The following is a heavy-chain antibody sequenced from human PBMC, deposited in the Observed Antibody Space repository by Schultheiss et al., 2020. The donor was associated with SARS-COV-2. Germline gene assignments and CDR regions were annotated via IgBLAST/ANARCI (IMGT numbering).Heavy chain of an antibody. CDR1: GGSISSGGYS. CDR2: IYYSGST. J-gene: IGHJ6*02. Sequence: SETLSLTCAVSGGSISSGGYSWSWIRQPPGKGLEWIGYIYYSGSTYYNPSLKSRVTISVDTSKNQFSLKLSSVTAADTAVYYCARHVGVGATIRKDYYGMDVWGQGTTVTVSS. CDR3: ARHVGVGATIRKDYYGMDV. V-gene: IGHV4-30-2*03. D-gene: IGHD1-26*01.